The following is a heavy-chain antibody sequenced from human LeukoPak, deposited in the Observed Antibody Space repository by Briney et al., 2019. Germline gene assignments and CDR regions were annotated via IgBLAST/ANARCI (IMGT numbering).Heavy chain of an antibody. CDR1: GYTFTSYG. D-gene: IGHD2-2*01. CDR2: ISAYNGNT. Sequence: ASVKVSCKASGYTFTSYGISWVRQAPGQGLERMGWISAYNGNTNYAHKLQGRVTMTTDTSTSTAYMELRSLRSDDTAVYYCARLGYCSSTSCYDGSYYYYYGMDVWGQGTTVTVSS. V-gene: IGHV1-18*01. CDR3: ARLGYCSSTSCYDGSYYYYYGMDV. J-gene: IGHJ6*02.